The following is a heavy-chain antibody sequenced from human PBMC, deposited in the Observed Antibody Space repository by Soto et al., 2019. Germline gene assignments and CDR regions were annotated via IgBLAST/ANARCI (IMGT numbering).Heavy chain of an antibody. J-gene: IGHJ3*02. V-gene: IGHV1-69*13. D-gene: IGHD3-16*02. CDR1: GGTFSSYA. CDR2: ITPIFGTA. Sequence: GASVKVSCKASGGTFSSYAISWVRQAPGQGLEWMGGITPIFGTANYAQKFQGRVTITADESTSTAYMELSSLRSEDTAVYYCARDLPLRDYVWGSYRYKPQHPLAIWAQGTMVTVSS. CDR3: ARDLPLRDYVWGSYRYKPQHPLAI.